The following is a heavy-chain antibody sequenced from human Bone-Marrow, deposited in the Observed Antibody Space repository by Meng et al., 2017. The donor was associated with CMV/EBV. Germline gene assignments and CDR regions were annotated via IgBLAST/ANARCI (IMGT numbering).Heavy chain of an antibody. D-gene: IGHD3-3*01. Sequence: SGSYYWGWIRQPPGKGLEWIGSIYYSGSTYYNPSLKSRVTISVDTSKNQFSLKLSSVTAADTAVYYCARGGSDYDFWSGYYHNWFDPWGQGTLVTVSS. V-gene: IGHV4-39*01. CDR3: ARGGSDYDFWSGYYHNWFDP. CDR1: SGSYY. J-gene: IGHJ5*02. CDR2: IYYSGST.